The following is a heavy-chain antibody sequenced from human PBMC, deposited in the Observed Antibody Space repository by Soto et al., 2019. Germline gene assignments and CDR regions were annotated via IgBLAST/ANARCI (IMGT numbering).Heavy chain of an antibody. D-gene: IGHD1-20*01. CDR2: ISRGSDYI. CDR1: GYSFRDDT. V-gene: IGHV3-21*01. J-gene: IGHJ5*02. Sequence: EVHLVESGGGLVKPGGSLRLTCAGCGYSFRDDTMNWVRQAPGKGLEWVSSISRGSDYIFYADTVKGRFTISRDNARNSLYLQMSSLRAEDTAVYYCAKDSGCVNNACAYDPWGQGTLVSVTS. CDR3: AKDSGCVNNACAYDP.